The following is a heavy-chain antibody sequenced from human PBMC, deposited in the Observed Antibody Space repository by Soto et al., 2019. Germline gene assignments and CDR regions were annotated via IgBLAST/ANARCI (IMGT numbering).Heavy chain of an antibody. CDR3: AKDGDQPYYGMDV. CDR1: GGTFSSYA. J-gene: IGHJ6*02. D-gene: IGHD2-2*01. Sequence: ASVKVSCKASGGTFSSYAISWVRQAPGQGLEWMGGIIPIFGTANYAQKFQGRVTITADESTSTAYMELSSLRSEDTAVYYCAKDGDQPYYGMDVWGQGTTVTVSS. CDR2: IIPIFGTA. V-gene: IGHV1-69*13.